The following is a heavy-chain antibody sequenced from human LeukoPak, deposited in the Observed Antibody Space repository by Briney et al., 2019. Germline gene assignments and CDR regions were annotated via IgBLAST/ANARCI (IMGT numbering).Heavy chain of an antibody. CDR3: VKGRISEDGLDF. J-gene: IGHJ4*02. CDR2: ISSSGNT. Sequence: GGSLRLSCAASGFTFSRSAMTWVRQTPGKGLDWVSSISSSGNTYYADSVKGRFTISRDNSKNMLYLQMNSLRDEDTAVYYCVKGRISEDGLDFWVQGTLVTVSS. V-gene: IGHV3-23*01. CDR1: GFTFSRSA. D-gene: IGHD6-13*01.